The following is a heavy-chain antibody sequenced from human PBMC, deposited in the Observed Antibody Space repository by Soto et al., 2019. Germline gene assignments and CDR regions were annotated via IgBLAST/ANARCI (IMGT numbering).Heavy chain of an antibody. D-gene: IGHD6-6*01. CDR3: ARDPYSSSSAYFQH. Sequence: GGSLRLSCAASGFTFSSYSMNWVRQAPGKGLEWVSYISSSSSTIYYADSVKGRFTISRDNAKNSLYLQMNSLRDEDTAVYYCARDPYSSSSAYFQHWGQGTLVTVSS. CDR1: GFTFSSYS. V-gene: IGHV3-48*02. J-gene: IGHJ1*01. CDR2: ISSSSSTI.